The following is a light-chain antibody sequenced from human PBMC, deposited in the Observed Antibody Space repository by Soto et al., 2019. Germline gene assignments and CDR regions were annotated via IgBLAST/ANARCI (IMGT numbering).Light chain of an antibody. J-gene: IGKJ1*01. Sequence: DIPMTQSPSTLSASVGDRVTITCRASQSISSWLAWYQQKPGKAPKLLIYDASSLESGVPSRFSGSGSGTEFTLTSSSLQPDDFATYYCQQYNSYSQWTFGQGTKVEIK. CDR2: DAS. CDR1: QSISSW. V-gene: IGKV1-5*01. CDR3: QQYNSYSQWT.